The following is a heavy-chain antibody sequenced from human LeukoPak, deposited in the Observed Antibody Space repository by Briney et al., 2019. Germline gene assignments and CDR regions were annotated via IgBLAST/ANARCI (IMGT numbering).Heavy chain of an antibody. D-gene: IGHD1-26*01. V-gene: IGHV3-33*01. J-gene: IGHJ4*02. Sequence: GRSLRLSCTTSGFPFGSYGVHWVRQAPGMGLEWVAVAYGDGNSKYYADSVKGRFTISKDNSKNTLYLEMSSLRAEDTAVYYCATGGGYYYSHWGQGTLVTVPS. CDR2: AYGDGNSK. CDR3: ATGGGYYYSH. CDR1: GFPFGSYG.